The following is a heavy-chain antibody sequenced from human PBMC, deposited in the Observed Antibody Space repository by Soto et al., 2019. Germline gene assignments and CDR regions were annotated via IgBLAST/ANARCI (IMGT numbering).Heavy chain of an antibody. J-gene: IGHJ4*02. CDR3: ARDSRGGAARRPTFYY. D-gene: IGHD6-6*01. Sequence: GGSLRLSCVGSGFTFSSFEMNWVRQTSGKGLEWLSYIGRSGETIYYADSVKARFTIPRDNAKSSLFLQMNGLRDEDTGIYYCARDSRGGAARRPTFYYWGRGTLVTVSS. CDR2: IGRSGETI. CDR1: GFTFSSFE. V-gene: IGHV3-48*03.